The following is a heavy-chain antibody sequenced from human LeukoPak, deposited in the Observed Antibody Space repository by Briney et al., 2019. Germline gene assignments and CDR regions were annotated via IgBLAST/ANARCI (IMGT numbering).Heavy chain of an antibody. D-gene: IGHD3-16*01. CDR1: GFTFSNAW. V-gene: IGHV3-15*01. Sequence: GGSLRLSCAASGFTFSNAWLSCVRQAPGKGLQWVGLIKSKTDGGTTDYAAPVKGSFTISRGASKNTLYLQMNSLKTEDTAVYSWSLFLGSWGQGTMVTVSS. J-gene: IGHJ5*02. CDR3: SLFLGS. CDR2: IKSKTDGGTT.